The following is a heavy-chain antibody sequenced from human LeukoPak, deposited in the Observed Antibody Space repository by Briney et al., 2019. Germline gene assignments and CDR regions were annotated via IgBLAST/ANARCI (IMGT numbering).Heavy chain of an antibody. CDR3: ARVVDSSGYYLSPPGSYYYYGMDA. D-gene: IGHD3-22*01. J-gene: IGHJ6*02. Sequence: SETLSLTCAVYGGSFSGYYWSWIRQPPGKGLEWIGEINHSGSTNYNPSLESRVTISVDTSKNQFSLKLSSVTAADTAVYYCARVVDSSGYYLSPPGSYYYYGMDAWGQGTTVTVSS. CDR1: GGSFSGYY. V-gene: IGHV4-34*01. CDR2: INHSGST.